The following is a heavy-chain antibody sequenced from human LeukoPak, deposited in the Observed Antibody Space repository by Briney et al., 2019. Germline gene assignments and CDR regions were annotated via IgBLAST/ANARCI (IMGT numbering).Heavy chain of an antibody. CDR1: GFMFSTYW. CDR2: IKQDGSEK. V-gene: IGHV3-7*04. CDR3: ARGYYDNSGYCYAFDI. D-gene: IGHD3-22*01. J-gene: IGHJ3*02. Sequence: GGSLRLSCAASGFMFSTYWMTWVRQAPGKGLEWVANIKQDGSEKNYVDSVEGRFTISRDNAKNSLYLQMNSLRAEDTAVYYCARGYYDNSGYCYAFDIWGQGTIVTVSS.